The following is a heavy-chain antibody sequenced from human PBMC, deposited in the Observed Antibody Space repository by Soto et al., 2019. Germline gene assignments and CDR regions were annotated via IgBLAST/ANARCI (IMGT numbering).Heavy chain of an antibody. V-gene: IGHV6-1*01. J-gene: IGHJ4*02. D-gene: IGHD5-12*01. CDR3: ARGRQSWSVATITYYFDY. CDR1: GDSVSSNSAA. Sequence: PSQTLSLTCAISGDSVSSNSAAWNWIRQSPSRGLEWLGRTYYRSKWYNDYAVSVKSRITINPDTSKNQFSLQLNSVTPEDTAVYYCARGRQSWSVATITYYFDYWGQGTLVTVSS. CDR2: TYYRSKWYN.